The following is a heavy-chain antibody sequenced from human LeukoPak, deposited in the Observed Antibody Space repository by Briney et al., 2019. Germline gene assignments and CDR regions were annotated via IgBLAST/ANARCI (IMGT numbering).Heavy chain of an antibody. J-gene: IGHJ6*03. D-gene: IGHD2-15*01. Sequence: SETLSLTCTVSGGSISSGSYYWSWIRQPAGKGLEWIGRVYTSGSTNYNPSLKSRVTISVDTSKNQFSLKLNSVTAADTAVYYCARDKGYCSGGSCYYYYYMDVWGKGTTVTISS. CDR1: GGSISSGSYY. V-gene: IGHV4-61*02. CDR2: VYTSGST. CDR3: ARDKGYCSGGSCYYYYYMDV.